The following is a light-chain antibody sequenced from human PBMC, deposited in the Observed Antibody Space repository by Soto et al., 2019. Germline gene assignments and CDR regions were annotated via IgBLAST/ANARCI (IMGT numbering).Light chain of an antibody. Sequence: EIVMTQSPATLSVSPGETATVSCRASQSFSSNLAWYQQKPGQAPRLLIYGASTRATGIPARFSGSGSGTEFTLTISSLQPDDFATYYCQQYNSYSWTFGQGTKVDIK. V-gene: IGKV3-15*01. CDR3: QQYNSYSWT. CDR2: GAS. J-gene: IGKJ1*01. CDR1: QSFSSN.